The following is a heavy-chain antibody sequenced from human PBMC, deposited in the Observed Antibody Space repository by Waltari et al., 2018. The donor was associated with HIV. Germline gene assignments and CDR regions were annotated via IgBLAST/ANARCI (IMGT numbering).Heavy chain of an antibody. CDR3: AKDGAPGRDAVFDI. CDR2: IRYDGGRE. D-gene: IGHD1-26*01. CDR1: GSNVELYD. J-gene: IGHJ3*01. V-gene: IGHV3-30*02. Sequence: QVHVVESGGGVVQPGGSLRLSCIVQGSNVELYDRHWVRQAPGRGLEWVAGIRYDGGREDYGDSVKGRFIVSRDNSKNAIFLEMTTLRQEDTAIYRCAKDGAPGRDAVFDIWGQGTMVTVS.